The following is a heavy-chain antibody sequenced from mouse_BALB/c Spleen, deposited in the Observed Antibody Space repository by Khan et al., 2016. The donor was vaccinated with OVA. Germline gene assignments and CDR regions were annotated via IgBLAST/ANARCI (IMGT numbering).Heavy chain of an antibody. CDR1: GYSITSDYA. Sequence: EVQLQESGPGLVKPSQSLSLTCTVTGYSITSDYAWNWIRQFPGNKLEWMGYISYSGNTNYNPSLKSRSSITRDTSKNQFFLQWNSVTTEDTATYYCARVYGGDFDYWGQGTTLTVSS. CDR3: ARVYGGDFDY. CDR2: ISYSGNT. V-gene: IGHV3-2*02. J-gene: IGHJ2*01. D-gene: IGHD2-10*02.